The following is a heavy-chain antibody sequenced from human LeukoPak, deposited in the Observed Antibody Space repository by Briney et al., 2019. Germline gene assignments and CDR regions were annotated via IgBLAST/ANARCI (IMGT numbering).Heavy chain of an antibody. D-gene: IGHD4-11*01. CDR2: IYHSGST. V-gene: IGHV4-38-2*02. J-gene: IGHJ5*02. CDR3: ARQDYNNWFDP. Sequence: PSKTLSLTCTVSGYSISSGYYWGWIRQPPGKGLEWIGSIYHSGSTYYNPSLKSRVTISVDTSKNQFSLKLSSVTAADTAVYYCARQDYNNWFDPWGQGTLVTVSS. CDR1: GYSISSGYY.